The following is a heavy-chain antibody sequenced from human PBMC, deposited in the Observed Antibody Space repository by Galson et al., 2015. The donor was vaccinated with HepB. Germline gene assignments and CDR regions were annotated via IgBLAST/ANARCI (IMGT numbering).Heavy chain of an antibody. Sequence: SLRLSCAASGFTFSSHRMHWVRQAPGKGLIWVSRINSDGSSTTYADSVQGRFTISRDNAKNTLYLHMNSLRAEDTAVYYCARAGYNWNEHYFDYWGPGTLVTASS. CDR1: GFTFSSHR. CDR3: ARAGYNWNEHYFDY. D-gene: IGHD1-20*01. CDR2: INSDGSST. J-gene: IGHJ4*02. V-gene: IGHV3-74*01.